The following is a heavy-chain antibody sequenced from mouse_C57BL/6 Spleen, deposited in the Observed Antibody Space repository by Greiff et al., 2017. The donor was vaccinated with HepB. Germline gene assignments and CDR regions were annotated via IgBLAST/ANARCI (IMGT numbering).Heavy chain of an antibody. Sequence: QVQLKQSGAELVKPGASVKISCKASGYAFSSYWMNWVKQRPGKGLEWIGQIYPGDGDTNYNGKFKGKATLTADKSSSTAYMQLSSLTSEDSAVYFCARSGVTGTAFAYWGQGTLVTVSA. CDR3: ARSGVTGTAFAY. D-gene: IGHD4-1*01. CDR2: IYPGDGDT. V-gene: IGHV1-80*01. CDR1: GYAFSSYW. J-gene: IGHJ3*01.